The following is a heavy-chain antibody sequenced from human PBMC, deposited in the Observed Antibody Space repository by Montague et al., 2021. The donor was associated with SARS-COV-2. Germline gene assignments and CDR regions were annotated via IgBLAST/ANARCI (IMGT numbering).Heavy chain of an antibody. Sequence: SETLSLTCAVYGGSFSGYYWSWIRQPPGKGLEWIGEINHSGSTNYNPSLRSRVTISVDTSKNQFSLKLSSVTAADTAVYYCARGPKAAGKAFYYYYSMDVWGQGTTVTVSS. CDR1: GGSFSGYY. V-gene: IGHV4-34*01. J-gene: IGHJ6*02. D-gene: IGHD6-13*01. CDR3: ARGPKAAGKAFYYYYSMDV. CDR2: INHSGST.